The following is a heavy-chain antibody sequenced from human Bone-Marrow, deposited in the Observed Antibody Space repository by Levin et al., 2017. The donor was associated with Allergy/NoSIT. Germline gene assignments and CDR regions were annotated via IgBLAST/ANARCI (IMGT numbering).Heavy chain of an antibody. J-gene: IGHJ3*02. CDR1: GYTFTGFY. CDR3: AREKDYDRSAYAGDPGTNPFDI. CDR2: INPNSGAT. D-gene: IGHD3-22*01. Sequence: ASVKVSCKASGYTFTGFYMHWLRQAPGQGLEWMGWINPNSGATSYAQKFQGRVAMTTDTSINTAFMELSRLRSDDTAVYYCAREKDYDRSAYAGDPGTNPFDIWGQGTMVTVSS. V-gene: IGHV1-2*02.